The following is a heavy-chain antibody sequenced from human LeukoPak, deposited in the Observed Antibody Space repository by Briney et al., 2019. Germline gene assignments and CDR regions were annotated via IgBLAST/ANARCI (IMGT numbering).Heavy chain of an antibody. CDR2: IHYTGIT. V-gene: IGHV4-31*03. J-gene: IGHJ4*02. Sequence: SETLSLTCTVSGGSISSGDYYWSWIRQHPGKGLEWIGYIHYTGITYYNPSLKSRATISLDTSKNQFSLKLSSVTAADTAIYYCAGQIVGGFFAYWGQGTLVTVSS. CDR1: GGSISSGDYY. CDR3: AGQIVGGFFAY. D-gene: IGHD1-26*01.